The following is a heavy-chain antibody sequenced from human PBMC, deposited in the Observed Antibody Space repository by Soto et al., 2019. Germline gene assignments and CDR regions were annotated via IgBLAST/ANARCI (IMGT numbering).Heavy chain of an antibody. Sequence: QVLLVESGGGVVQPGRSLRLSCTASGFTFNNYAMHWVGQAPGKGLEWVGVISFEGSIKYYADSVKGRFTISRDNSNNTLILEMNSLRAEDTALYYCARDYSGSYSDYYYGMDVWGHGTTVTVSS. V-gene: IGHV3-30-3*01. D-gene: IGHD1-26*01. CDR3: ARDYSGSYSDYYYGMDV. CDR1: GFTFNNYA. J-gene: IGHJ6*02. CDR2: ISFEGSIK.